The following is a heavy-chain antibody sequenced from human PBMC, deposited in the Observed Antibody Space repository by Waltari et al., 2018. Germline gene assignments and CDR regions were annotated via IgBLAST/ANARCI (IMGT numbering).Heavy chain of an antibody. CDR2: ISSSSSTI. V-gene: IGHV3-48*04. Sequence: EVQLVESGGGLVQPGGSLRLSCAASGFTFSSYSMHWVRQAPGKGLEWVSYISSSSSTIYYADSVKGRFTISRDNAKNSLYLQMNSLRAEDTAVYYCARIGGGYRYYYYYMDVWGKGTTVTISS. D-gene: IGHD2-15*01. CDR3: ARIGGGYRYYYYYMDV. J-gene: IGHJ6*03. CDR1: GFTFSSYS.